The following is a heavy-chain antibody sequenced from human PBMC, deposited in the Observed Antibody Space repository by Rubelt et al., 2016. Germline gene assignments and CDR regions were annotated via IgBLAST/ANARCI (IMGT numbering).Heavy chain of an antibody. CDR2: ISAYNADT. D-gene: IGHD6-19*01. J-gene: IGHJ3*02. CDR1: GYTFTSYG. CDR3: ARDRTWLVPGLDAFDI. Sequence: QLQLVQSGAEVKKPGASVKVSCKASGYTFTSYGISWVRQAPGQGLEWMGWISAYNADTKYAQKLQGRGTMTTDTSTSTAYMELRSLRSDDTAVYYCARDRTWLVPGLDAFDIWGQGTMVTVSS. V-gene: IGHV1-18*01.